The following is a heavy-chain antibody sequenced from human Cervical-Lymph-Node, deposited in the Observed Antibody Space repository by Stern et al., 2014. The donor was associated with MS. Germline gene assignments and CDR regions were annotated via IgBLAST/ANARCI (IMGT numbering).Heavy chain of an antibody. CDR2: ISSSSSTI. CDR3: ARDIVVVPAARYYYYGMDV. J-gene: IGHJ6*02. Sequence: GKLVESGGGLVQPGGSLRLSCAASGFTFSSYSMNWVRQAPGKGLEWVSYISSSSSTIYYADSVKGRFTISRDNAKNSLYLQMNSLRDEDTAVYYCARDIVVVPAARYYYYGMDVWGQGTTVTVSS. D-gene: IGHD2-2*01. V-gene: IGHV3-48*02. CDR1: GFTFSSYS.